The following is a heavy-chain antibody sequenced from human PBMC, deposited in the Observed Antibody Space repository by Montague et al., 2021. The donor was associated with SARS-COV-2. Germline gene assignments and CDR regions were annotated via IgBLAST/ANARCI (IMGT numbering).Heavy chain of an antibody. CDR1: GFTVSSNY. CDR2: IHSGGST. V-gene: IGHV3-66*01. CDR3: ARDPRSGWIQLWPQGSG. J-gene: IGHJ4*02. Sequence: SLRLSCAASGFTVSSNYMSWVRQAPGKGLEWVSIIHSGGSTYYADSVKGRFTISRDNSKNTLYLQMNSMRAEDTAVYYCARDPRSGWIQLWPQGSGWGQGTRVTVSS. D-gene: IGHD5-18*01.